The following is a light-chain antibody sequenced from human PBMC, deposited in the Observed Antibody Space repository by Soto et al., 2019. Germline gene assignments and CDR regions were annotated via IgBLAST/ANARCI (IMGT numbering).Light chain of an antibody. CDR3: QQYVTSPWT. Sequence: ENVLTQSPGTLSLSPGERATLSCRASQSDSSNYLAWYQQKPGQAPRLLIYGASSRATGIPDRFSGGGSGTDFTLTISRVEPEDFAVYYCQQYVTSPWTFGQGTKVEIK. J-gene: IGKJ1*01. CDR2: GAS. CDR1: QSDSSNY. V-gene: IGKV3-20*01.